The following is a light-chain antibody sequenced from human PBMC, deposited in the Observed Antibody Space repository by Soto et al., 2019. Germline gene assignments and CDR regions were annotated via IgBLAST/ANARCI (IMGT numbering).Light chain of an antibody. J-gene: IGKJ2*01. Sequence: TVMTESPGTLSLTPGERATLSCRASQSVSSGYLAWYQQKPGQDPRLLIFGASNRATGIPDRFTGSGSGTDFTLPISRLEPEDFAVYYCQQYGISQNTFGQGTKLEIK. V-gene: IGKV3-20*01. CDR1: QSVSSGY. CDR3: QQYGISQNT. CDR2: GAS.